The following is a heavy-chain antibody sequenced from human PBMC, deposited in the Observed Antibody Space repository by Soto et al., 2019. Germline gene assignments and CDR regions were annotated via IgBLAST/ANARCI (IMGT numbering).Heavy chain of an antibody. CDR1: GYTFTSYG. D-gene: IGHD3-3*01. Sequence: GASVKVSCKASGYTFTSYGISWVRQAPGQGLEWMGWISAYNGNTNYAQKLQGRVTMTTDTSTSTAYMELRSLGSDDTAVYYCARDRGRCLEWLYRGRRGGLAVRGQRTTVPVSS. CDR2: ISAYNGNT. V-gene: IGHV1-18*01. J-gene: IGHJ6*02. CDR3: ARDRGRCLEWLYRGRRGGLAV.